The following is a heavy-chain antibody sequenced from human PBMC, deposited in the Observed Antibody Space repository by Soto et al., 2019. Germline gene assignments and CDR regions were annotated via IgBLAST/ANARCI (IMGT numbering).Heavy chain of an antibody. CDR3: SRRAPEGFDP. J-gene: IGHJ5*02. CDR1: GGSFGSSAYY. V-gene: IGHV4-39*01. Sequence: DTLSLTCTVSGGSFGSSAYYWGWIRRAPGKGLEWIGSINSSGSTFSNPSLKSRVTLSVDTSKNQFSLKLTSVTAADTALYYCSRRAPEGFDPWGQGTLVTVSS. CDR2: INSSGST.